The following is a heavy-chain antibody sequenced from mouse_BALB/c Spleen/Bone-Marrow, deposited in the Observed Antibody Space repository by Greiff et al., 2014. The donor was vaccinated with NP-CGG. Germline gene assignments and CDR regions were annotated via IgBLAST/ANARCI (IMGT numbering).Heavy chain of an antibody. V-gene: IGHV1-7*01. CDR2: SNLSTGYT. Sequence: VQLKQSGAELAKPGASVKMSCKASGYTFTNYWMHWVKQRPGQGLEWIGYSNLSTGYTKYNQKFKDKATLTADKSSSTAYIQLSSLTTEDSAVYYCARDDYDDYWGQGTTLTVSS. CDR3: ARDDYDDY. CDR1: GYTFTNYW. D-gene: IGHD2-4*01. J-gene: IGHJ2*01.